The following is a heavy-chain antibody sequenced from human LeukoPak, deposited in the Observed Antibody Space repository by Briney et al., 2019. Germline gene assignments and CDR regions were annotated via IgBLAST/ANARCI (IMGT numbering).Heavy chain of an antibody. Sequence: GSLRLSCAASGFTFSSYAMSWVRQAPGKGLEWVSAISGSGGSTYYADSVKGRFTISRDKSKNTLYLQMNSLRAEDTAVYYCAKDRRWLQTTYDAFDIWGQGTMVTVSS. CDR3: AKDRRWLQTTYDAFDI. V-gene: IGHV3-23*01. J-gene: IGHJ3*02. CDR1: GFTFSSYA. CDR2: ISGSGGST. D-gene: IGHD5-24*01.